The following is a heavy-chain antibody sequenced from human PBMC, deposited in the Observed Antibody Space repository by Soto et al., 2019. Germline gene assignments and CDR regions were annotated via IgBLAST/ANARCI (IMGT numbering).Heavy chain of an antibody. Sequence: GESLKISCKGSGYRFSTFWIGWVRQMPGKGLEWVAIIYPDQSRAMYSPAFQGQVTISVDKSISTAYLQWNSLKASDTAIYYCARLPGGAADYGMDVWGQGTTVTVSS. CDR1: GYRFSTFW. CDR2: IYPDQSRA. D-gene: IGHD6-13*01. V-gene: IGHV5-51*01. J-gene: IGHJ6*02. CDR3: ARLPGGAADYGMDV.